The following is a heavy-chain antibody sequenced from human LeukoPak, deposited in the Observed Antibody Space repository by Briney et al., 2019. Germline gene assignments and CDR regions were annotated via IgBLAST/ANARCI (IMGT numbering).Heavy chain of an antibody. CDR3: ARHSAVVATDY. CDR1: GGSISSYY. D-gene: IGHD2-15*01. J-gene: IGHJ4*02. Sequence: PSETLSLTCTVSGGSISSYYWSWIRQPPGKGLEWIGYIYYSGSTNYNPSLKSRVTISVDTSKNQFSLKLTSVTAADTAVYFCARHSAVVATDYWGQGTLVTVSS. V-gene: IGHV4-59*08. CDR2: IYYSGST.